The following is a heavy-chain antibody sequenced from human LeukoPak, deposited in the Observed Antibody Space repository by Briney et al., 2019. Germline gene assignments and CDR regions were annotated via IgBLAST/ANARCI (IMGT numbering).Heavy chain of an antibody. CDR2: SNSDGTNT. Sequence: GGSLRLSCAASGFTLSSYWMHWVRQAPGKGLVWVSRSNSDGTNTSYADSVKGRFTISRDNAKNTLYLQMNSLRAEDTAVYYCAKDLGRFRGYDFWSGYYSPDAFDTWGQGTMVTVSS. CDR1: GFTLSSYW. J-gene: IGHJ3*02. CDR3: AKDLGRFRGYDFWSGYYSPDAFDT. D-gene: IGHD3-3*01. V-gene: IGHV3-74*01.